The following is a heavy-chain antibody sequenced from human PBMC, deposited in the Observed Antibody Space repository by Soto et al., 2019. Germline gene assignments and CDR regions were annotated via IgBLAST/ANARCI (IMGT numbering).Heavy chain of an antibody. CDR3: AKSGGNGRSPDAFDV. J-gene: IGHJ3*01. V-gene: IGHV3-53*01. Sequence: PGGSLRLSCAVSGFLVSIYYMSWVRQAPGKGLEWISVIYSGGSTYYADSVKGRFTISRDNSENTLYLQLNRLRAEDTAVYYCAKSGGNGRSPDAFDVWCKGRMVTASS. CDR1: GFLVSIYY. D-gene: IGHD1-26*01. CDR2: IYSGGST.